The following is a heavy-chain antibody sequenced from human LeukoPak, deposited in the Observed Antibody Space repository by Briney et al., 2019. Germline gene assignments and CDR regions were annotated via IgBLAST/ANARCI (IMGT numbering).Heavy chain of an antibody. V-gene: IGHV3-23*01. Sequence: GGPLRLSCVTSGFTFSSYAMSWVRQAPGKGLEWVSAISGSGGSTYYADSVKGRFTISRDNSKNTLYLQMNSLRAQDTAVYYCAKDPLYSSAPNWFDPWGQGTLVTVSS. J-gene: IGHJ5*02. CDR1: GFTFSSYA. CDR3: AKDPLYSSAPNWFDP. D-gene: IGHD6-19*01. CDR2: ISGSGGST.